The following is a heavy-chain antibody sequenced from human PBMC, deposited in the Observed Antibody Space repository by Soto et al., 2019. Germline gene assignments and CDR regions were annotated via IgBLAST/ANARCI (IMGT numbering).Heavy chain of an antibody. V-gene: IGHV1-69*01. CDR3: AREAFMSYGSWSYCMDV. CDR2: IIPIFGTA. Sequence: QVQLVQAGAEVKKPGSSVKVSCKASGGTFSSYAISWVRQAPGQGLEWMGGIIPIFGTANYAQKFQGRVTITADESTSTAYMELSSLRSEDTAVYDCAREAFMSYGSWSYCMDVWGQGTPVTVSS. J-gene: IGHJ6*02. CDR1: GGTFSSYA. D-gene: IGHD3-10*01.